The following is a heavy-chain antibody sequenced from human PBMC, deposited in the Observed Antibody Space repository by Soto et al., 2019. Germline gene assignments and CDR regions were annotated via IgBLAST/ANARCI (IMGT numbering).Heavy chain of an antibody. CDR2: ISGSGSST. CDR3: AKEGEEYYDFWSGYYFDY. CDR1: GFTFSSYA. Sequence: GGSLRLSCAASGFTFSSYAMSWVRQAPGKGLEWVSAISGSGSSTYYADSVKGRFTISRDNSKNTRYLQMNSRRAEDTAVYYCAKEGEEYYDFWSGYYFDYWGQGTLVTVSS. D-gene: IGHD3-3*01. V-gene: IGHV3-23*01. J-gene: IGHJ4*02.